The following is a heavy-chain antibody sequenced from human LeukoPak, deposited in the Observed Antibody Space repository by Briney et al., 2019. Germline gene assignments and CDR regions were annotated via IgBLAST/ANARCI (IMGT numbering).Heavy chain of an antibody. CDR3: ASFWEAAMRVGAFDI. CDR1: GYTFTSYG. CDR2: ISAYNGNT. V-gene: IGHV1-18*01. Sequence: ASVTVSCTASGYTFTSYGISWVRQAPGQGLEWMGWISAYNGNTNYAQKLQGRVTMTTDTSTSTAYMELRSLRSDDTAVYYCASFWEAAMRVGAFDIWGQGTMVTVSS. D-gene: IGHD2-2*01. J-gene: IGHJ3*02.